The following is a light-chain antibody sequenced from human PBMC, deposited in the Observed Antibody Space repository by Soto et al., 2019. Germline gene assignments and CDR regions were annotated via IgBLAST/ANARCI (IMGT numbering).Light chain of an antibody. V-gene: IGKV3-20*01. J-gene: IGKJ2*01. CDR2: GAS. CDR1: QSVSSSSY. Sequence: EIVLTQSPGTLSLSPGERATLSCRASQSVSSSSYLAWYQQKPGQAPRLLIYGASSRATGIPDRFSGSGSGTDFTLIISSLEPEDFVVYYCHQYGSSPSYTFGQGTKLEIK. CDR3: HQYGSSPSYT.